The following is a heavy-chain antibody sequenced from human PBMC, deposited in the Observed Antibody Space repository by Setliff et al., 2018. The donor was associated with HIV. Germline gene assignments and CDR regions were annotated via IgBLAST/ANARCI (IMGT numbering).Heavy chain of an antibody. D-gene: IGHD3-3*01. CDR3: ARPALGIGGGSRFDN. CDR2: IHYGGFL. J-gene: IGHJ4*02. V-gene: IGHV4-39*01. CDR1: GGSFRSSRYY. Sequence: KSSETLSLTCTVSGGSFRSSRYYWGWIRQPPGKGLEWIGNIHYGGFLWYSPSLKSRVTISVDTSKNQFSLKLSSVTAADTAVYYCARPALGIGGGSRFDNWGQGTRVTVS.